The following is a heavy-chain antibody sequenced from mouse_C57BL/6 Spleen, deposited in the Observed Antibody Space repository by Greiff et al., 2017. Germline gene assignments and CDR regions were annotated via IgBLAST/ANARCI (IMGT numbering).Heavy chain of an antibody. CDR2: IHPTSGST. CDR1: GYTFTSYW. J-gene: IGHJ2*01. D-gene: IGHD2-1*01. Sequence: QVQLQQPGAELVKPGASVTLSCKASGYTFTSYWMHWVKQRPGQGLEWIGMIHPTSGSTNYNEKFKSKATLTVDKSSSTAYMQLSSLTSEDSAVYYCARDGWYPFDDWGQGTTLTVSS. V-gene: IGHV1-64*01. CDR3: ARDGWYPFDD.